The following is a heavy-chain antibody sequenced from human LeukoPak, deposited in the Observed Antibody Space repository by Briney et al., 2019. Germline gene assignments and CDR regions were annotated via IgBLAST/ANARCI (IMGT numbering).Heavy chain of an antibody. V-gene: IGHV3-30*03. D-gene: IGHD5-18*01. CDR1: GFTFNSYG. J-gene: IGHJ5*02. CDR2: ISYDGSNK. CDR3: ARDAGYSYGSNWFDP. Sequence: PGGSLRLSCAASGFTFNSYGMHWVRQAPGKGLEWVAVISYDGSNKYYADSVKGRFTISRDNSKNTLYLQMNSLRAEDTAVYYCARDAGYSYGSNWFDPWGQGTLVTVSS.